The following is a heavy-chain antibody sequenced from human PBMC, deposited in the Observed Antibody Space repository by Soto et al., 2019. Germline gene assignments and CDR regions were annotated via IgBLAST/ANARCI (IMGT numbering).Heavy chain of an antibody. Sequence: GGSLRLSCAASGFTFSSYAMSWVRQAPGKGLEWVSAISGSGGSTYYADSVKGRFTISRDNSKNTLYLQMNSLRAEDTAVYYCAKDQAVLLWFGELIDAFDIWGQGTMVTVSS. J-gene: IGHJ3*02. D-gene: IGHD3-10*01. CDR3: AKDQAVLLWFGELIDAFDI. CDR2: ISGSGGST. V-gene: IGHV3-23*01. CDR1: GFTFSSYA.